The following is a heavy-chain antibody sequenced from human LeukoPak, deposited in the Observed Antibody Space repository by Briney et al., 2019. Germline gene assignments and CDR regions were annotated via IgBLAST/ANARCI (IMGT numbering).Heavy chain of an antibody. CDR3: AREGTYYYDSSDKRYPDY. CDR1: GFTFDDYA. CDR2: ITSRSSYI. J-gene: IGHJ4*02. D-gene: IGHD3-22*01. Sequence: GGSLRLSCAASGFTFDDYAMHWVRQAPGKGLEWVSSITSRSSYIYYADSMKGRFTISRDNAKNSLYLQMNSLRAEDTAVYYCAREGTYYYDSSDKRYPDYWGQGTLVTVSS. V-gene: IGHV3-21*01.